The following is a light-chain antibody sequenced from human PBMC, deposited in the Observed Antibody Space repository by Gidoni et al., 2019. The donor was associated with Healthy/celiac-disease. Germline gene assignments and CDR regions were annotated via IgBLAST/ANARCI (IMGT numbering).Light chain of an antibody. Sequence: GSPGQSITISCTGTSSDVGGYNYVSWYQQHPGKAPKLMIYEVSNRPSGVSNRFSGSKSGNTASLTISGLQAEDEADYYCSSYTSSSTVFGGGTKLTVL. CDR1: SSDVGGYNY. CDR2: EVS. J-gene: IGLJ2*01. V-gene: IGLV2-14*01. CDR3: SSYTSSSTV.